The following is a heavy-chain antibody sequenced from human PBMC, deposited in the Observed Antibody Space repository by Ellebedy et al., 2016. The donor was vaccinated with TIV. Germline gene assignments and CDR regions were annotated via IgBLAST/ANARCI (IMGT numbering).Heavy chain of an antibody. CDR1: GGSITSGDW. J-gene: IGHJ5*02. CDR3: ARDLRITLVRGVIEYNWFDP. D-gene: IGHD3-10*01. Sequence: GSLRLSCTVSGGSITSGDWWSWVRQPPGKGLEWIGQIYPSGTTNYNPSLKSRVTMSVDKSNNQFSLNLNSVTAADTAVYYCARDLRITLVRGVIEYNWFDPWGQGTLVTVSS. V-gene: IGHV4-4*02. CDR2: IYPSGTT.